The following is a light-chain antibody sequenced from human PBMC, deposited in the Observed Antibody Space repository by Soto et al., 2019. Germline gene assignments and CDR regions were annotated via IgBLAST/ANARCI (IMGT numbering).Light chain of an antibody. Sequence: QSVLTQPASVSGSPGQSITISCTGTSSDVGSYNLVSWYQQHPGKAPKLMIYEGSQRPSGVSNRFSGSQSGNTASLTISGLQAEDEADYYCCSYAGSSTWVFGGGTKLTVL. CDR2: EGS. CDR3: CSYAGSSTWV. V-gene: IGLV2-23*01. CDR1: SSDVGSYNL. J-gene: IGLJ2*01.